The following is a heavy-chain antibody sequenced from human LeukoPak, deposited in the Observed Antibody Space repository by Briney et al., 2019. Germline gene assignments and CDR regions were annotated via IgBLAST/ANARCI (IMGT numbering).Heavy chain of an antibody. V-gene: IGHV3-33*06. CDR3: AKGQYGSGSYYGLFDY. Sequence: GGSLRLSCAASGFTFDDYGMSWVRQAPGKGLEWVAVIWYDGSNKYYADSVKGRFTIPRDNSKNTLYLQMNSLRAEDTAVYYCAKGQYGSGSYYGLFDYWGQGTLVTVSS. J-gene: IGHJ4*02. D-gene: IGHD3-10*01. CDR2: IWYDGSNK. CDR1: GFTFDDYG.